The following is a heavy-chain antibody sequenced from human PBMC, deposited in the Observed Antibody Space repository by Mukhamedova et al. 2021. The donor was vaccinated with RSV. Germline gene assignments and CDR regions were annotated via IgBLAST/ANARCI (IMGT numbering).Heavy chain of an antibody. J-gene: IGHJ3*02. D-gene: IGHD1-1*01. Sequence: GRVTITADKSTSTAYMELSSLRSEDTAVYYCASGKTGTGLQAFDIWGQGTMVTVSS. V-gene: IGHV1-69*02. CDR3: ASGKTGTGLQAFDI.